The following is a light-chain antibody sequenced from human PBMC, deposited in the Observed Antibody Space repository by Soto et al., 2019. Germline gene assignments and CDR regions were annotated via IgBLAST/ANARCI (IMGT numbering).Light chain of an antibody. CDR2: EVS. CDR3: ISYTSKSTWV. Sequence: QSALTQPASVSGSPGQSITISCTGTSSDVGGYTYVSWFQQHPGIVPKLMIYEVSNRPSGVSNRFSGSKSVNTASLAISGLQSEVEAYYYCISYTSKSTWVFGGGTKLTVL. J-gene: IGLJ2*01. CDR1: SSDVGGYTY. V-gene: IGLV2-14*01.